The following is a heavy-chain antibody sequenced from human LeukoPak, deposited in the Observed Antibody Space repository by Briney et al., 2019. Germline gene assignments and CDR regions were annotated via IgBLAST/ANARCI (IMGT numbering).Heavy chain of an antibody. D-gene: IGHD6-6*01. V-gene: IGHV4-38-2*02. CDR3: ARDRGGGSSPIDY. J-gene: IGHJ4*02. CDR1: GYSISSDYH. Sequence: PSETLSLTCAVSGYSISSDYHWGWIRQPPGRGLEWIASIYRSGRTYYNPSLKSRVTISLDTSKNQFSLKVNSVTAADTAVYFCARDRGGGSSPIDYWGQGTLVTVSS. CDR2: IYRSGRT.